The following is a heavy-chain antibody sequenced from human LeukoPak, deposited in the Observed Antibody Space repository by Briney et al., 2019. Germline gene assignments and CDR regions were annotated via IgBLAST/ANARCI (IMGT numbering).Heavy chain of an antibody. CDR3: ARDPLGFGELFYYFDY. CDR2: ISAYNGNT. Sequence: ASVKVSCKASGYTFTSYGISWVRQAPGQGLEWMGWISAYNGNTNYAQKLQDRVTMTTDTSTSTAYMEVRSLRSDDTAVYYCARDPLGFGELFYYFDYWGQGTLVTVSS. D-gene: IGHD3-10*01. CDR1: GYTFTSYG. J-gene: IGHJ4*02. V-gene: IGHV1-18*01.